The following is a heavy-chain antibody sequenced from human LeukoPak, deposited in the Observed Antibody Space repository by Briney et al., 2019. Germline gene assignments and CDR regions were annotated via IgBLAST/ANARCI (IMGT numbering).Heavy chain of an antibody. V-gene: IGHV4-59*11. CDR3: ARGSTRADDY. D-gene: IGHD2/OR15-2a*01. CDR2: VYHSGTT. Sequence: SETLSLTCTVSGASISSHYWSWIRQPPGKGLEWIGYVYHSGTTNYNPSLKSRVAISVDTSRNQFSLKLSSMTAADTAVYYCARGSTRADDYWGQGTLVTVSS. J-gene: IGHJ4*02. CDR1: GASISSHY.